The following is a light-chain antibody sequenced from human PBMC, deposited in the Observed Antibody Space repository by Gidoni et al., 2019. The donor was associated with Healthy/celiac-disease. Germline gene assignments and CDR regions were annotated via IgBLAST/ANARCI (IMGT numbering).Light chain of an antibody. V-gene: IGLV4-60*03. J-gene: IGLJ2*01. CDR1: SGHSSYI. CDR2: LEGSGSY. CDR3: ETWDSNTRV. Sequence: QPVLTQSSSASAYLGSSVKLTCTLSSGHSSYIIAWHPQQPGKAPRYLMKLEGSGSYNKGSGVPDRFSGSRSGADRYLTISNLQSEDEADYYCETWDSNTRVFGGGTKLTVL.